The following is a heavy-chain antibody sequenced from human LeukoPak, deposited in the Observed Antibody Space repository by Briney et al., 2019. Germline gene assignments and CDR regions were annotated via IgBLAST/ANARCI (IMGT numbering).Heavy chain of an antibody. Sequence: ASVKVSCKASGYTFTGYYMHWLRQAPGQGLEWMGWINPNSGGTNYAQKFQGRVTMTTDTSTSTAYMELRSLRSDDTAVYYCARAWGVVPAAMDYWGQGTLVTVSS. D-gene: IGHD2-2*01. CDR3: ARAWGVVPAAMDY. CDR1: GYTFTGYY. CDR2: INPNSGGT. J-gene: IGHJ4*02. V-gene: IGHV1-2*02.